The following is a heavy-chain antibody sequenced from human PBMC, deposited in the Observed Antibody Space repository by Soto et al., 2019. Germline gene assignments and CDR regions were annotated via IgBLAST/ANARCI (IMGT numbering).Heavy chain of an antibody. CDR2: IYYSGST. CDR3: AREFRRQEIDPDFDS. J-gene: IGHJ4*02. CDR1: GGSISSYY. Sequence: SETLSLTCTVSGGSISSYYWSWIRQPPGKGLEWIGYIYYSGSTNYNPSLKSRVTISVDTSKNQFSLKLSSVTAADTAVYYCAREFRRQEIDPDFDSWGQGTLVTVSS. V-gene: IGHV4-59*01. D-gene: IGHD2-21*01.